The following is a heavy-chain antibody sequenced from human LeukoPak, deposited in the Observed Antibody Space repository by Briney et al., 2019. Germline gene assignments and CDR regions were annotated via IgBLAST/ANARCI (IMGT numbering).Heavy chain of an antibody. V-gene: IGHV4-34*01. J-gene: IGHJ4*02. D-gene: IGHD6-6*01. CDR2: INHSGSI. CDR1: GGSFSGYY. Sequence: SETLSLTCAVYGGSFSGYYWSWIRQPPGKGLEWIGEINHSGSINYNPSLKSRVTISLDTSKNQFSLKLSSVTAADTAVYYCARNSSPHWHQGTLVTVSS. CDR3: ARNSSPH.